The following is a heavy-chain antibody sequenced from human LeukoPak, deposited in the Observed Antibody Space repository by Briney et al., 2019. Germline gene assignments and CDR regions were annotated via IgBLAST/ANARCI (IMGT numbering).Heavy chain of an antibody. Sequence: SETLSLTCTVSGGSISSGGYYWSWIRQHPGKGLEWIGYIYYSGSTNYNPSLKSRVTISVDTSKNQFSLKLSSVTAADTAVYYCARVNYGDYGLDYWGQGTLVTVSS. D-gene: IGHD4-17*01. CDR2: IYYSGST. J-gene: IGHJ4*02. CDR1: GGSISSGGYY. CDR3: ARVNYGDYGLDY. V-gene: IGHV4-61*08.